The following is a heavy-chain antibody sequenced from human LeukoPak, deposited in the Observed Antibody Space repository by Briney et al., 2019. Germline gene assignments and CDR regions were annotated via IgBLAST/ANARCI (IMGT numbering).Heavy chain of an antibody. CDR1: GFTFSNYA. Sequence: GGSLRLSCAASGFTFSNYAMHWVREAPGKGLEWVAVISYDGTNKYYADSVKGRFTISRDNSKNTMYLQMNSLRAEDTAMYYCARAPMSYDSSGFGGAFDIWGQGTMVTVSS. V-gene: IGHV3-30-3*01. CDR2: ISYDGTNK. CDR3: ARAPMSYDSSGFGGAFDI. D-gene: IGHD3-22*01. J-gene: IGHJ3*02.